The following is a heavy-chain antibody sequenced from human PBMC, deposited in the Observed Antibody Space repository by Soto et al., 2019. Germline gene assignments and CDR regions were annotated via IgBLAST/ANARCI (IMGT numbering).Heavy chain of an antibody. Sequence: ASVKVSCKASGYTFTSYYMHWVRQAPGQGLEWMGIINPSGGSTSYAQKFQGRVTMTRDTSTSTVYMELSSLRSEDTAVYYCARASGATTSHVYFDYWGQGTLVTVSS. CDR2: INPSGGST. V-gene: IGHV1-46*01. D-gene: IGHD1-26*01. J-gene: IGHJ4*02. CDR3: ARASGATTSHVYFDY. CDR1: GYTFTSYY.